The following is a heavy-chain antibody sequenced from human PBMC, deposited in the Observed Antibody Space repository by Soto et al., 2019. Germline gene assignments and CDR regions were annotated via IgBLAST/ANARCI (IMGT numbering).Heavy chain of an antibody. D-gene: IGHD3-3*02. CDR1: GYTFTGYY. CDR2: ISYDGSNK. J-gene: IGHJ6*02. V-gene: IGHV3-30-3*01. CDR3: ARPSALEMLYYYYGMDV. Sequence: SCKASGYTFTGYYMHWVRQAPGKGLEWVAVISYDGSNKYYADSVKGRFTISRDNSKNTLYLQMNSLRAEDTAVYYCARPSALEMLYYYYGMDVWAQGTTVTVSS.